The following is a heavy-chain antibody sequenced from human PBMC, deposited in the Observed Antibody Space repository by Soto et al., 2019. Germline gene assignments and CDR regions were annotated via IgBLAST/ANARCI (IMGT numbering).Heavy chain of an antibody. Sequence: HVHLVQSGAEVKKPGASVKVSCKASGYIFTNYAIHWVRQAPGQRLEWMGWIDAGNGNTKYSQKFQGRVTITRDTSASTAYMEVNSLRSEDTAVYYCARVLNYYGSGSHDYWGQGTLVTVSS. J-gene: IGHJ4*02. CDR1: GYIFTNYA. V-gene: IGHV1-3*01. CDR2: IDAGNGNT. CDR3: ARVLNYYGSGSHDY. D-gene: IGHD3-10*01.